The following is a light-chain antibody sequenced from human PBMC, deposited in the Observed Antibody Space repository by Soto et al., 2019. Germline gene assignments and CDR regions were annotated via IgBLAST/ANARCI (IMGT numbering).Light chain of an antibody. CDR2: GAS. CDR3: QQYNNWPGT. V-gene: IGKV3-15*01. Sequence: IVMTQSPATLSVSPGERATLSCRARQSVSSNLAWYQQKPGQAPRLLIYGASTRATGIPARFSGSGSGTEFTLTISSLQSEDFAVYYCQQYNNWPGTFGQGTKVEIK. J-gene: IGKJ1*01. CDR1: QSVSSN.